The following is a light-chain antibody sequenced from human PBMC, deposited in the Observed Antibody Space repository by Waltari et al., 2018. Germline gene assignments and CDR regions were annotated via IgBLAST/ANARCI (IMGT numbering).Light chain of an antibody. CDR3: QQGNSYPYS. CDR1: QGISSY. Sequence: IQMSQSPSSLSASVGDRVTITCRASQGISSYLNWYQQKPGKAPKLLIYYANSLASGVPSRFSGSGSGTEFTLTISSLQPKDFATYYCQQGNSYPYSFGQGTKVEIK. J-gene: IGKJ2*03. CDR2: YAN. V-gene: IGKV1-13*02.